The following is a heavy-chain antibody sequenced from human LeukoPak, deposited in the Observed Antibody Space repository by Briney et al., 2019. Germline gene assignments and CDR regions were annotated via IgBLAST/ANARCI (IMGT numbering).Heavy chain of an antibody. V-gene: IGHV3-48*04. D-gene: IGHD6-6*01. Sequence: GGSLRLSCAASGFTFSSYSMNWVRQAPGKGLEWVSYISSSSTIYYADSVKGRFTISRDNAKNSLYLQMNSLRAEDTAAYYCARSSIAARMTYFDYWGQGTLVTVSS. CDR3: ARSSIAARMTYFDY. J-gene: IGHJ4*02. CDR2: ISSSSTI. CDR1: GFTFSSYS.